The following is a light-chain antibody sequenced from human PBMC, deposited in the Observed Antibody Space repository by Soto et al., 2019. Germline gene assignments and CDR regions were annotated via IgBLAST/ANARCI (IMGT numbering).Light chain of an antibody. CDR2: GAS. CDR1: QSIGKH. Sequence: DIQMTQSPSFLSASVGDRVTITCRARQSIGKHLNWYQQKPGKAPKFLIYGASTLQSGVPSRFTGSGSGTDFTLTVNSLQAEDFATYYCQQSYTSPTTFGQGTRLEIK. J-gene: IGKJ5*01. V-gene: IGKV1-39*01. CDR3: QQSYTSPTT.